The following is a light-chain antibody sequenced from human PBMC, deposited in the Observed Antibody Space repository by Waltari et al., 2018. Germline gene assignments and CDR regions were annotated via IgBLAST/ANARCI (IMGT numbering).Light chain of an antibody. V-gene: IGKV3-20*01. CDR3: QHYLRLPVT. CDR1: HSVSRA. CDR2: GAS. J-gene: IGKJ1*01. Sequence: EILLTQSPGTLSLSLGERAPSCCRASHSVSRALAWYQQKPGQAPRLLIYGASTRATGIPDRFSGSGSGTDFSLTISRLEPDDFAVYYCQHYLRLPVTFGQGTTVEI.